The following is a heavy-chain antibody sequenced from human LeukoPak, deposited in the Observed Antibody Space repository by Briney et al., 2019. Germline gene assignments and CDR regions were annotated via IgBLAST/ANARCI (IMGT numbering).Heavy chain of an antibody. CDR1: GFTFSSYA. CDR2: ISGSGGCT. J-gene: IGHJ4*02. Sequence: PGGSLRLSCAASGFTFSSYAMSWVRQAPGKGLEWVSAISGSGGCTYYADSVKGRFTISRDNSKNTLYLQMNSLRAEDTAVYYCAKDRGSYPVFDYWGQGTLVTVSS. CDR3: AKDRGSYPVFDY. V-gene: IGHV3-23*01. D-gene: IGHD1-26*01.